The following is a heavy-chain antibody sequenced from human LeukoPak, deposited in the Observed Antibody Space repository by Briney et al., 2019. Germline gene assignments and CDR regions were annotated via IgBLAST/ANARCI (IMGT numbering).Heavy chain of an antibody. Sequence: GRSLRLSCAASGFTFSSYAMHWVRQAPGKGLEWVAVISYDGSNKYYADSVKGRFTISRDNSKNTLYLQMNSLRAEDTAVYYCARGSSGGFDPWGQGTLVTVYS. J-gene: IGHJ5*02. CDR3: ARGSSGGFDP. CDR1: GFTFSSYA. V-gene: IGHV3-30*01. CDR2: ISYDGSNK.